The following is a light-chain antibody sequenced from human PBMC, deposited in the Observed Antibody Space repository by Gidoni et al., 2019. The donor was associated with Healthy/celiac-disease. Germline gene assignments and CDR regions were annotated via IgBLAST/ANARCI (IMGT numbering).Light chain of an antibody. CDR2: GAS. V-gene: IGKV3-15*01. CDR1: QSVSSN. CDR3: QQYNNWPPLT. Sequence: EIVMTQSPATLSVSPGERATLSCRASQSVSSNLALYQQKPGQAPRLLIYGASSRATGIPARFSGSGSGTEFTLTISSLQSEDFAVYYCQQYNNWPPLTFXGXTKVXIK. J-gene: IGKJ4*01.